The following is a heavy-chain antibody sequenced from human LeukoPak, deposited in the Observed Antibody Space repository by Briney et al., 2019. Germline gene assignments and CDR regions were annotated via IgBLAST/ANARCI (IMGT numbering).Heavy chain of an antibody. V-gene: IGHV3-7*01. CDR2: MNVHGSDK. J-gene: IGHJ4*02. Sequence: GESLRLTCGASGCTFTNHWMGWVRQAPENGLEWVAIMNVHGSDKYHLDSVKGRFTISRDNAKNTLYLQMTGLRVEDTALYYCTRGDGRGRSDGAVWGPGTLVTVSS. CDR3: TRGDGRGRSDGAV. D-gene: IGHD5-18*01. CDR1: GCTFTNHW.